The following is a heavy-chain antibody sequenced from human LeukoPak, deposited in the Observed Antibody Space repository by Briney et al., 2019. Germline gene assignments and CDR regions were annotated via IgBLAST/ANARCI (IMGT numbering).Heavy chain of an antibody. CDR2: IKEEGSEK. CDR3: ARESSSSWCCDY. J-gene: IGHJ4*02. CDR1: GFTFSNYW. Sequence: GGSLRLSCAASGFTFSNYWMSWVRQAPGKGLEWVANIKEEGSEKNYVDSVKGRFTISRDNAKNSLYLQMNSLRAEDTAVYYCARESSSSWCCDYWGQGTLVTVSS. V-gene: IGHV3-7*01. D-gene: IGHD6-13*01.